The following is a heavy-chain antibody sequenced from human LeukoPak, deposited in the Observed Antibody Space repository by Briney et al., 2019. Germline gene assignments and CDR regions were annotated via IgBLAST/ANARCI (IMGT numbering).Heavy chain of an antibody. J-gene: IGHJ4*02. CDR2: IYSGGST. Sequence: GGSLRLSCAVSGFTFSSYAMSWVRQAPGKGLEWVSVIYSGGSTYYADSVKGRFTISRDNSKNTLYLQMNSLRAEDTAVYYCARGRITIFGAFDYWGQGTLVTVSS. D-gene: IGHD3-3*01. V-gene: IGHV3-53*01. CDR3: ARGRITIFGAFDY. CDR1: GFTFSSYA.